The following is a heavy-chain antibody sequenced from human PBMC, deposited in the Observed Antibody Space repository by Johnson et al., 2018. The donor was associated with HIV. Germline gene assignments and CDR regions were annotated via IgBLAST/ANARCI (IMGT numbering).Heavy chain of an antibody. CDR1: GFTFNDYY. D-gene: IGHD3-3*01. Sequence: VQLVESGGGLVKPGGSLRLSCAASGFTFNDYYMSWIRQAPGKGLEWVSAISGSGGSTYYADSVKGRFTISRDNSKNTLHLQMTSLRPEDTAVYYCARSYYDFAPIGPAFDLWGQGTMVTVSS. CDR3: ARSYYDFAPIGPAFDL. V-gene: IGHV3-11*04. J-gene: IGHJ3*01. CDR2: ISGSGGST.